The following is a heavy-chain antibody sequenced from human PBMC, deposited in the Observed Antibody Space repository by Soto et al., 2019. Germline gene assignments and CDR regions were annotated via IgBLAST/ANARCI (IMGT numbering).Heavy chain of an antibody. CDR1: GFTFSSYG. V-gene: IGHV3-30*19. Sequence: GGSLRLSCVASGFTFSSYGMHWVRKAPGKGLEWVAVISSDGSNKYYADYVKGRFTISRDYSKDTLHLQMDSLRAEDTAVYYCAKTGVEGYCVSTNCYQYFDYWGQGILVTVSS. CDR2: ISSDGSNK. J-gene: IGHJ4*02. CDR3: AKTGVEGYCVSTNCYQYFDY. D-gene: IGHD2-2*01.